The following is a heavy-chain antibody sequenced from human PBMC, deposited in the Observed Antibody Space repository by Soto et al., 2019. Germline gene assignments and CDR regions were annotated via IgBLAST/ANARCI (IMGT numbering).Heavy chain of an antibody. Sequence: QVQLVESGGGVVQPGRSLRLSCAASGFTFSSYGMHWVRQAPGKGLEWVAVISYDGSNKYYADSVKGRFTISRDNSKNTLYLQMNSLRAEDTAVYYCAKDLLIAAAGSPYHYYGMDVW. CDR2: ISYDGSNK. D-gene: IGHD6-13*01. J-gene: IGHJ6*01. CDR3: AKDLLIAAAGSPYHYYGMDV. V-gene: IGHV3-30*18. CDR1: GFTFSSYG.